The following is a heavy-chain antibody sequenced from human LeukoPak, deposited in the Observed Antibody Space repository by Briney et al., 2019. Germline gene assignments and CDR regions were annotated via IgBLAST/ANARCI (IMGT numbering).Heavy chain of an antibody. V-gene: IGHV1-2*04. CDR1: GYIFSGYY. J-gene: IGHJ3*02. Sequence: ASVKVSCKTSGYIFSGYYMHWVRQAPGQGLEWMGWIDPNTGGTNYAQKFQGWVTMTRDTSTSTAYMDLNRLKADDTAVYYCARVPVAYTANDAFDIWGQGTMVTVSS. CDR3: ARVPVAYTANDAFDI. CDR2: IDPNTGGT. D-gene: IGHD3-16*01.